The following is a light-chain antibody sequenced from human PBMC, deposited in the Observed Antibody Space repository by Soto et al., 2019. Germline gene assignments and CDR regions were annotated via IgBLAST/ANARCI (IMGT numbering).Light chain of an antibody. V-gene: IGKV1-39*01. Sequence: DIQMTQSPSSLSASVGDSVTITCRAGQNIARYLSWYQQKPGKAPMLLIYGASTLPGGVPSRFSGSGSGTEFTLTIDSLQPEDFATYYCQHSFSSQWTFGQGTKVDIK. CDR2: GAS. J-gene: IGKJ1*01. CDR1: QNIARY. CDR3: QHSFSSQWT.